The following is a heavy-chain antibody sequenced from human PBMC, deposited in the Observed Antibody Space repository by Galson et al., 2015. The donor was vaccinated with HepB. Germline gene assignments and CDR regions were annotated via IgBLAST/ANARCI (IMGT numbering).Heavy chain of an antibody. CDR3: ARAYGSGSSYYYYGMDV. D-gene: IGHD3-10*01. CDR1: GFTFSSYA. V-gene: IGHV3-33*08. J-gene: IGHJ6*02. CDR2: IWYDGSNK. Sequence: SLRLSCAASGFTFSSYAMHWVRQAPGKGLEWVAVIWYDGSNKYYADSVKGRFTISRDNSKNTLYLQMNSLRAEDTAVYYCARAYGSGSSYYYYGMDVWGQGTTVIVSS.